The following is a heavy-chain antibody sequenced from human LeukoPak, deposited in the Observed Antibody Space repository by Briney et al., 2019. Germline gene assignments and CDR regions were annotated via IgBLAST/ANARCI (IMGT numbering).Heavy chain of an antibody. V-gene: IGHV1-69*13. CDR1: GVILSSDA. CDR2: IIPLFDTI. CDR3: ARDRPGNSLEY. Sequence: SVKVSCKAPGVILSSDAISCVRQAPGQGLEWMGEIIPLFDTINYAQNFQGRVTITADEFTSTAYMELSSLRSDDTAVYYCARDRPGNSLEYWGQGTLVTVSS. D-gene: IGHD4-23*01. J-gene: IGHJ4*02.